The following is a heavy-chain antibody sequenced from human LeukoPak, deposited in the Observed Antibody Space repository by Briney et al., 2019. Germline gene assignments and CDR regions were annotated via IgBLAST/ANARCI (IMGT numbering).Heavy chain of an antibody. J-gene: IGHJ4*02. CDR2: IKSKTDGGTT. V-gene: IGHV3-15*01. CDR3: TTGTYDILTGTNGY. D-gene: IGHD3-9*01. CDR1: GFTFSNAW. Sequence: GGSLRLSCAASGFTFSNAWMSWVRQAPGKGLEWVGRIKSKTDGGTTDYAAPVKGRFTISRDDSKNTLYLQMNSLKTEDTAVYYCTTGTYDILTGTNGYWGQGTLVTVSS.